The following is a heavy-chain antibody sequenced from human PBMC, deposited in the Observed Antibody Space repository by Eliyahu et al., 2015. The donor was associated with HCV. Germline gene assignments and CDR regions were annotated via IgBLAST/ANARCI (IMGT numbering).Heavy chain of an antibody. J-gene: IGHJ2*01. CDR1: GDSVSSNSAA. CDR2: TYYRSKWFK. D-gene: IGHD3-16*01. Sequence: QVQLQQSGPGLVKPSQTLSLTXVISGDSVSSNSAAWNWIRESPSRGLEWLGRTYYRSKWFKDYAVSMKSRITINPDTSKNQFSLQLNSVTPEDTAVYYCARTKGDFDLWGRGTLVTVSS. V-gene: IGHV6-1*01. CDR3: ARTKGDFDL.